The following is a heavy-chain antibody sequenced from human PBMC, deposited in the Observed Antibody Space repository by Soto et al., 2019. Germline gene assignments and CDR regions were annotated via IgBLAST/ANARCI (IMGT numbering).Heavy chain of an antibody. Sequence: QITLKESGPTLVKPTQTLTLTCTFSGFSLSTRGVGVGWIRKPPGKALEWLAVIYWDDDKRYSPSLQSRLTITKDTSKNQVVLTMTNMDPVDTATYYCARKNYGDYPTDYWGQGTLVTVSS. CDR1: GFSLSTRGVG. V-gene: IGHV2-5*02. J-gene: IGHJ4*02. D-gene: IGHD4-17*01. CDR3: ARKNYGDYPTDY. CDR2: IYWDDDK.